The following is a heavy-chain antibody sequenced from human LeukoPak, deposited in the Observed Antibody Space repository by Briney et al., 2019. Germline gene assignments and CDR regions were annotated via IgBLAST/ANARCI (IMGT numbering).Heavy chain of an antibody. CDR3: ATDRNEGKYYDY. CDR2: IWYDGSHQ. CDR1: GLKFRNYG. J-gene: IGHJ4*02. V-gene: IGHV3-30*02. Sequence: PGGALLLSCVASGLKFRNYGMHWVRQAPGKGLEWVTFIWYDGSHQYYIDSVKGRFTVSRDNAKSTLYLQMDSLRAEDTAVYYCATDRNEGKYYDYWGQGTLFTVSS. D-gene: IGHD2/OR15-2a*01.